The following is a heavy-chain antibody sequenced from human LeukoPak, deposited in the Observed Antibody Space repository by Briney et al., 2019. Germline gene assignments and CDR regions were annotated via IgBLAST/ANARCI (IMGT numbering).Heavy chain of an antibody. CDR3: ARADCSSSTCYLRRSWFDP. J-gene: IGHJ5*02. CDR1: GFTLSYFD. CDR2: ISTSSRYI. Sequence: GGSLRLSCAAYGFTLSYFDMNWVRQAQGKGLEGGSSISTSSRYISYKDSVRGRFTISRDAAKNALHLEMNSLRAEDTAVYYCARADCSSSTCYLRRSWFDPWGQGTLVTVSS. D-gene: IGHD2-2*01. V-gene: IGHV3-21*01.